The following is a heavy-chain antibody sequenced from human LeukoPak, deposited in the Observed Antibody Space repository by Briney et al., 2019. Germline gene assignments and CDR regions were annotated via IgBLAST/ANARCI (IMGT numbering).Heavy chain of an antibody. CDR1: GFTFSSYA. CDR2: ISYDGSNK. J-gene: IGHJ4*02. CDR3: ARGLYGGNDY. V-gene: IGHV3-30-3*01. D-gene: IGHD4-23*01. Sequence: GGSLRLSCAASGFTFSSYAMHWVRQAPGKGLEWVAVISYDGSNKYYADSVKGRFTISRDNSKNTLYLQMNSLRAEDTAVYYCARGLYGGNDYWGQGTLVTVSS.